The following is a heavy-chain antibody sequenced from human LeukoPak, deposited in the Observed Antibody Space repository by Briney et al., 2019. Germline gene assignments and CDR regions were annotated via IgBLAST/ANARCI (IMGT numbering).Heavy chain of an antibody. J-gene: IGHJ4*02. CDR3: AREEVIAAAGPTLDY. Sequence: GASVKVSCKASGYTFTDYYMHWVRQAPGQGLEWMGWINPNSGGTNYAQKFQGRVTMTRDTPISTAYMELSRLRSDDTAVFYCAREEVIAAAGPTLDYWGQGALVTVSS. V-gene: IGHV1-2*02. CDR2: INPNSGGT. D-gene: IGHD6-13*01. CDR1: GYTFTDYY.